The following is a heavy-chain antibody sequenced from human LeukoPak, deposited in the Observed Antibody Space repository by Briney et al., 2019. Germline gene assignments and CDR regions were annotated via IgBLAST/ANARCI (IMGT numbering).Heavy chain of an antibody. V-gene: IGHV3-23*01. CDR2: ISGSGGST. CDR3: AKDLQVPGIAVALFDY. CDR1: GFTFSSYA. Sequence: GGSLRLSCAASGFTFSSYAMSWVRQAPGKGLEWVSAISGSGGSTYYADSVKGRFTISRDNSKNTLYLQMNSLRAEDTAVYYCAKDLQVPGIAVALFDYWGQGTLVTVSS. D-gene: IGHD6-19*01. J-gene: IGHJ4*02.